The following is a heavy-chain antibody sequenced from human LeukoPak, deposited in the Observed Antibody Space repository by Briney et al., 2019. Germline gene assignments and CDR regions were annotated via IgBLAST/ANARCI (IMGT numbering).Heavy chain of an antibody. CDR3: ARGTFDSSGYYSTHFDY. V-gene: IGHV3-53*01. CDR2: IYSGGST. D-gene: IGHD3-22*01. Sequence: GGSLRLSCAASGFTVSSNYMSWVRQAPGKRLEWVSVIYSGGSTYYADSVKGRFIISRDSSKNTLYLQMNSLRAEDTAVYYCARGTFDSSGYYSTHFDYWGQGTLVTVSS. CDR1: GFTVSSNY. J-gene: IGHJ4*02.